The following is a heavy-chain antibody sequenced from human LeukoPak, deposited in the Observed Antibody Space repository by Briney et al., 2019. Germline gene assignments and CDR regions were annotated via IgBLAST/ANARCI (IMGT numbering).Heavy chain of an antibody. Sequence: KRGESLKISCKCSGYSFTSYWIGWVRQMPAKGLEWMGIIYPGDSDTRYSPSFQGQVTISADKSISTAYLQWSSLKASDTAMYYCARGRDFYYYYYYMDVWGKGTTVTVSS. CDR1: GYSFTSYW. D-gene: IGHD3-3*01. V-gene: IGHV5-51*01. CDR3: ARGRDFYYYYYYMDV. CDR2: IYPGDSDT. J-gene: IGHJ6*03.